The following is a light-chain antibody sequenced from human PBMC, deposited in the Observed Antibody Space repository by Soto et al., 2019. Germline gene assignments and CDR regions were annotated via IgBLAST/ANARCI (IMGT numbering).Light chain of an antibody. CDR3: QQYGSSPVT. CDR2: GAS. J-gene: IGKJ1*01. Sequence: EIVLTQSPGTLSLSPGERATVSCRASQSVSSTYLAWYQQKPGQAPRLLIYGASSRATGIADRFSGSGSGTDFTLTISRLEPEDFAVYYCQQYGSSPVTFGQGTKVDIK. V-gene: IGKV3-20*01. CDR1: QSVSSTY.